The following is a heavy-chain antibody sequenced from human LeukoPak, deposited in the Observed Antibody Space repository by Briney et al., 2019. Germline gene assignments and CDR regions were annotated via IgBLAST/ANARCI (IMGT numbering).Heavy chain of an antibody. CDR1: GFPFNTHA. CDR2: ISGYNGDT. Sequence: ASVKVSCRASGFPFNTHAVAWVRQAPGQGLEWLGWISGYNGDTKYARKFQGRVVMTTDTSTSTAYMELRSLRSDDTAVYYCARDRGYGDYGLDYWGQGTLVTVSS. CDR3: ARDRGYGDYGLDY. J-gene: IGHJ4*02. V-gene: IGHV1-18*01. D-gene: IGHD4-17*01.